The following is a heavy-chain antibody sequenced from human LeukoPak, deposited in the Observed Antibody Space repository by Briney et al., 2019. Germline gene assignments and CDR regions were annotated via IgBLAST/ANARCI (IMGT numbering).Heavy chain of an antibody. D-gene: IGHD2-21*01. CDR2: ISSSGDST. J-gene: IGHJ2*01. V-gene: IGHV3-23*01. CDR1: GFTFSSYA. Sequence: PGGSLRLSCAASGFTFSSYAMSWVRQAPGKGLEWVSAISSSGDSTYYAGSVKGRFTISRDNSKNTLYLQMNSLRAEDTAVYYCAKDSFDWSIGYFDLWGRGTLVTVSS. CDR3: AKDSFDWSIGYFDL.